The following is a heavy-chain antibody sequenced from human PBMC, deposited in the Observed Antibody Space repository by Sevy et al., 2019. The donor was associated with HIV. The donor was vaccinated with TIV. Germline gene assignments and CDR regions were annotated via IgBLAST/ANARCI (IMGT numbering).Heavy chain of an antibody. D-gene: IGHD3-16*02. CDR2: ISGSGGST. Sequence: GGSLRLSCAASGFTFSSYATSWVRQAPGKGLEWVSAISGSGGSTYYADSVKGRFTISRDNSKNTLYLQMNSLRAEDTAVYYCAKGRLGELSSYFDYWGQGTLVTVSS. J-gene: IGHJ4*02. CDR3: AKGRLGELSSYFDY. CDR1: GFTFSSYA. V-gene: IGHV3-23*01.